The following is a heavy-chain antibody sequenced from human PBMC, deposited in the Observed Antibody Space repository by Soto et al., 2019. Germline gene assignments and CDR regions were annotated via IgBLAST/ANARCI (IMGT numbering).Heavy chain of an antibody. D-gene: IGHD3-10*01. Sequence: PGGSLRLSCAASGFTFSSYSMNWVRQAPGKGLEWVSSISSSSSYIYYADSVKGRFTISRDNAKNSLYLQMNSLRAEDTAVYYCARDTMVRGVPDYWGQGTLVTVSS. CDR3: ARDTMVRGVPDY. CDR2: ISSSSSYI. V-gene: IGHV3-21*01. CDR1: GFTFSSYS. J-gene: IGHJ4*02.